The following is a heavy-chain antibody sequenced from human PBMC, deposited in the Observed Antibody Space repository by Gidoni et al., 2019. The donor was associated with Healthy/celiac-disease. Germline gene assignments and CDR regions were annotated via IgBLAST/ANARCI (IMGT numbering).Heavy chain of an antibody. J-gene: IGHJ3*02. V-gene: IGHV4-39*01. CDR3: ARRPITMIVVVQDNDAFDI. CDR2: GST. D-gene: IGHD3-22*01. Sequence: GSTYYNPSLKSRVTISVDTSKNQFSLKLSSVTAADTAVYYCARRPITMIVVVQDNDAFDIWGQGTMVTVSS.